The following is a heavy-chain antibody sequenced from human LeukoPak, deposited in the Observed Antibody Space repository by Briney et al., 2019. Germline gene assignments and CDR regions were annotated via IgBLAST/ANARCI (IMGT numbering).Heavy chain of an antibody. CDR3: ARWSDYYDRSVYQYYFDY. CDR1: GFTFSSYG. D-gene: IGHD3-22*01. CDR2: IRYDGSNK. V-gene: IGHV3-30*02. Sequence: GGSLRLSCAASGFTFSSYGMHWVRQAPGKGLEWVAFIRYDGSNKYYADSVKGRFTISRDNSKNTLYLQMNSLRAEDTAVYYCARWSDYYDRSVYQYYFDYWGQGTLVIVSS. J-gene: IGHJ4*02.